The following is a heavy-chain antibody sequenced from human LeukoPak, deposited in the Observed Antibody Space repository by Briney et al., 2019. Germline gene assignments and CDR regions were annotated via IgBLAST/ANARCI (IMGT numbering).Heavy chain of an antibody. J-gene: IGHJ3*02. Sequence: GESLKISCKGSESTFTSYWFAGSGQLPGKGPGGLGIIHLGDSDTRYSPSFQGQVTISADKSISTAYLQWSSLKASDTAMYYCARQTISGSYFGSAFDIWGQGTMVTVSS. V-gene: IGHV5-51*01. CDR1: ESTFTSYW. D-gene: IGHD1-26*01. CDR2: IHLGDSDT. CDR3: ARQTISGSYFGSAFDI.